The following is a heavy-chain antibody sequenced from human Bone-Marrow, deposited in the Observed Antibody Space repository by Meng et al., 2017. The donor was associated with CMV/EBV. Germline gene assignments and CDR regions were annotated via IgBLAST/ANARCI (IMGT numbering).Heavy chain of an antibody. Sequence: VSGGSISSSSYYWGWIRQPPGKGLEWIGSIYYSGSTYYNPSLKSRVTISVDTSKNQFSLKLSSVTAADTAVYYCASTRGYSYGPFDPWGQGTLVTVSS. D-gene: IGHD5-18*01. J-gene: IGHJ5*02. V-gene: IGHV4-39*01. CDR3: ASTRGYSYGPFDP. CDR2: IYYSGST. CDR1: GGSISSSSYY.